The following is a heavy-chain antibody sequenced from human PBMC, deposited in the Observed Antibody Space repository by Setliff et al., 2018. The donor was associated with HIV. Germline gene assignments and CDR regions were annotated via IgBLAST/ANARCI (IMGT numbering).Heavy chain of an antibody. D-gene: IGHD3-22*01. J-gene: IGHJ3*02. CDR2: IIPMFVTA. CDR1: GGNFRFYA. Sequence: GASVKVSCKASGGNFRFYAFSWVRQAPGQGLEWMGGIIPMFVTANYAQKFQDRVTITADESTSTAYMELSSLRFEDTAVYYCARDPSPYYSDDSGYPDDAFDIWGQGTMVTVSS. V-gene: IGHV1-69*13. CDR3: ARDPSPYYSDDSGYPDDAFDI.